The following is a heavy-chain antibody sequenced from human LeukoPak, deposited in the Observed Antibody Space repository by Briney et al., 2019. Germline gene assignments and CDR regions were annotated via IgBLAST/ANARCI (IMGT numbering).Heavy chain of an antibody. CDR1: GFTFSSYG. Sequence: GGSLRLSCAASGFTFSSYGMHWVRQAPGKGLEWVAFLRYDGSNKYYADSVKGRFTISRDNSKNTLYLQMNSLRAEDTAVYYCAGPDYYDSSGYYWGAFDIWGQGTMVTVSS. CDR3: AGPDYYDSSGYYWGAFDI. V-gene: IGHV3-30*02. J-gene: IGHJ3*02. CDR2: LRYDGSNK. D-gene: IGHD3-22*01.